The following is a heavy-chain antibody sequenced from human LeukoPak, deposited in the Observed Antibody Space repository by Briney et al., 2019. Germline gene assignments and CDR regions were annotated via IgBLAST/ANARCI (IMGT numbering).Heavy chain of an antibody. CDR2: IRGSSSAM. J-gene: IGHJ4*02. CDR1: VFSFSTYS. CDR3: ARDRDWSFDY. Sequence: GGSLRLSCAASVFSFSTYSMNWVRQAPGKGLEWVSNIRGSSSAMNYADSVRGRFAISRDNAKNSLYLEMSSLRAEDTAVYYCARDRDWSFDYWGQGTLVTVSS. V-gene: IGHV3-48*04. D-gene: IGHD3-9*01.